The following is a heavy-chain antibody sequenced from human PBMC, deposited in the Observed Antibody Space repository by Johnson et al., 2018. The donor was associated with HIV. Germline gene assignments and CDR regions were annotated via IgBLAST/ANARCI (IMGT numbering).Heavy chain of an antibody. V-gene: IGHV3-33*08. J-gene: IGHJ3*02. D-gene: IGHD3-22*01. CDR3: ARLQSIGYWSFDAFDI. CDR1: GFTFSDYY. Sequence: QVQLVESGGGLVQPGGSLRLSCAASGFTFSDYYMSWIRQAPGKGLEWVAVIRYDGSNKYYADSVKGRFTISRDNSKNTLYLQMNSLRAEDTALYYCARLQSIGYWSFDAFDIGGEGTMVIVSS. CDR2: IRYDGSNK.